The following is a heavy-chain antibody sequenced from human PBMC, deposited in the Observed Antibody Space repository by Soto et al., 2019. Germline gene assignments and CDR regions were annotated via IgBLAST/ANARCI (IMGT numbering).Heavy chain of an antibody. V-gene: IGHV4-30-2*01. D-gene: IGHD1-1*01. CDR3: ARARELEPHYYYYGMDV. J-gene: IGHJ6*02. CDR1: GGSISSGGYS. Sequence: PSETLSLTCAVSGGSISSGGYSWSWIRQPPGKGLEWIGYIYHSGSTYYNPSLKSRVTISVDRSKNQFSLKLSSVTAADTAVYYCARARELEPHYYYYGMDVWGQGTTVTVSS. CDR2: IYHSGST.